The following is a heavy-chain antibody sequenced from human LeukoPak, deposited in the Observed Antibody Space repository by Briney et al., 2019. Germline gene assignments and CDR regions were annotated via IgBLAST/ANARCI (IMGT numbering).Heavy chain of an antibody. CDR1: GDSISSDY. CDR3: ARSLMDEAAA. Sequence: PSETLSLTCTVSGDSISSDYWNWIRQPAGKGLEWIGRIYSSGSTNHNPSLKSRITMSVDTSKNQFSLKLSSVTAADTAVYYCARSLMDEAAAWGQGTLVTVSS. V-gene: IGHV4-4*07. J-gene: IGHJ4*02. CDR2: IYSSGST. D-gene: IGHD6-13*01.